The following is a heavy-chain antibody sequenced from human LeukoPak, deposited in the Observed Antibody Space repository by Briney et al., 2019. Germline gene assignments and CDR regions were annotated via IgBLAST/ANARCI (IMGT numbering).Heavy chain of an antibody. V-gene: IGHV4-4*07. CDR3: ARDKPGDHVARPADRFDY. J-gene: IGHJ4*02. D-gene: IGHD2-2*01. Sequence: SETLSLTRTVSGGSITNNYWASIRQPAGKGLEWIGRIFSSGSTIYNPSLKSRLTMSIDTSNNQFSLKLNSVTAADTAVYYCARDKPGDHVARPADRFDYWGQGTLVTVSS. CDR1: GGSITNNY. CDR2: IFSSGST.